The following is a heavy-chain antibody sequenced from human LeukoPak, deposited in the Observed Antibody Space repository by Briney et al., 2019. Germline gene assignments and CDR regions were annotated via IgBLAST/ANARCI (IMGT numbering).Heavy chain of an antibody. Sequence: ASVKVSCKASGYTFTSNYIHWERQAPGLGLEWMGMIYPRDGSTSYAQKFQGRVTVTRDTSTSTVHMELSGLRSEDTAVYYCARDQEGFDYWGQGTLVTVSS. V-gene: IGHV1-46*01. J-gene: IGHJ4*02. CDR1: GYTFTSNY. CDR3: ARDQEGFDY. CDR2: IYPRDGST.